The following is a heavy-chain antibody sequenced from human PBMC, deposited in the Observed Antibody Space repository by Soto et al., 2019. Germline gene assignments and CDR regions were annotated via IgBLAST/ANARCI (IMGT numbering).Heavy chain of an antibody. V-gene: IGHV3-48*01. D-gene: IGHD5-12*01. CDR2: ISSSSSTI. CDR1: GFTFSSYS. CDR3: AREVGYLFDY. J-gene: IGHJ4*02. Sequence: EVQLVESGGGLVQPGGSLRLSCAGSGFTFSSYSLNWVRQAPGKGLEWISYISSSSSTIYYADPVKGRFTISRDNAKNSLYLQMISLRAEDTAVYYCAREVGYLFDYWGQETLVTVSS.